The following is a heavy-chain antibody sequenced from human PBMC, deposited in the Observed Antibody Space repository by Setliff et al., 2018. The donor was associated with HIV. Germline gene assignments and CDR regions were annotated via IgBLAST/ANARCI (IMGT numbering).Heavy chain of an antibody. J-gene: IGHJ4*02. V-gene: IGHV1-69*04. CDR3: ARDLETRTRTSLYYFDY. CDR2: INANGGGT. CDR1: GDAFNSNA. Sequence: SVKVSCKTSGDAFNSNAISWVRQAPGQGLEWMGIINANGGGTSYAQKFQGRVTITADKSTSTAYMELSSLRSEDTAVYYCARDLETRTRTSLYYFDYWGQGTLVTVSS.